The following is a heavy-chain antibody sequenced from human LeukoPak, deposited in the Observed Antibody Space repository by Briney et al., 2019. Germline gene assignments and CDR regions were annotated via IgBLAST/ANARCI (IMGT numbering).Heavy chain of an antibody. CDR3: ARANSGWTGGYYYYYYMDV. J-gene: IGHJ6*03. D-gene: IGHD6-19*01. Sequence: KPSETLSLTCTVSGGSISSSSYYWGWIRQPPGKGLEWIGSIYYSGSTYYSPSLKSRVTISVDTSKNQFSLKLSSVTAADTAVYYCARANSGWTGGYYYYYYMDVWGKGTTVTVSS. CDR2: IYYSGST. V-gene: IGHV4-39*07. CDR1: GGSISSSSYY.